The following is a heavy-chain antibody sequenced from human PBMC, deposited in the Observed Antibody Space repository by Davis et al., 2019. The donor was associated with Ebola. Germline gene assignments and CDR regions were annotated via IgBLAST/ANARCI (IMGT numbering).Heavy chain of an antibody. J-gene: IGHJ4*02. CDR2: INHSGST. V-gene: IGHV4-59*08. Sequence: SETLSLTCTVSGGSISSYYWSWIRQPPGKGLEWIGEINHSGSTNYNPALESRVTISVDTSKNQFSLRLSSVTAADTAMYYCVKDDVTAGRFNYWGQGSLVTVSS. CDR1: GGSISSYY. D-gene: IGHD1-20*01. CDR3: VKDDVTAGRFNY.